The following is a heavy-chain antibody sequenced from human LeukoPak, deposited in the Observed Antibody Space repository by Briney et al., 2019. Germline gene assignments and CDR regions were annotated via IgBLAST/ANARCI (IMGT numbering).Heavy chain of an antibody. D-gene: IGHD3-22*01. Sequence: GGSLRLSCAASGFTSSSYAMSWVRQAPGKGLEWVSAISGSGGSTYYADSVKGRFTISRDNSKNTLYLQMNSLRAEDTAVYYCAKGGRYYYDSSGDFRYWGQGTLVTVSS. CDR2: ISGSGGST. V-gene: IGHV3-23*01. J-gene: IGHJ4*02. CDR1: GFTSSSYA. CDR3: AKGGRYYYDSSGDFRY.